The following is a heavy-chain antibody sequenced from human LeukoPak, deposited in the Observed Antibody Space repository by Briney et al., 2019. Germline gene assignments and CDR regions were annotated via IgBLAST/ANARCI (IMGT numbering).Heavy chain of an antibody. D-gene: IGHD3-16*02. Sequence: MPSETLSLTCTVSGGSISSYYWSWIRQPPGKGLEWIGYISYSGSTNYNPSLKSRVTISVDTSKNQFSLKLSSVTAADTAVYYCARYVWGSYPTFEDYWGQATLVTVSS. J-gene: IGHJ4*02. CDR2: ISYSGST. CDR3: ARYVWGSYPTFEDY. CDR1: GGSISSYY. V-gene: IGHV4-59*01.